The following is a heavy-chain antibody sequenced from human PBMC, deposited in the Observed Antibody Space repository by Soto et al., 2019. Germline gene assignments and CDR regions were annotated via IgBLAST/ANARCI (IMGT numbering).Heavy chain of an antibody. CDR3: ARDGPHRWIDY. J-gene: IGHJ4*02. CDR1: GDTFSDYR. CDR2: INPSGGAT. V-gene: IGHV1-46*01. Sequence: QVQLVQSGAEVKKPGASVKVSCTASGDTFSDYRMHWVRQAPGQGLEWMGIINPSGGATTYAQKFQGRVTMTRDTYSSTVYMDLSSLTSEDTDGYYCARDGPHRWIDYWGQGTLVTVSS.